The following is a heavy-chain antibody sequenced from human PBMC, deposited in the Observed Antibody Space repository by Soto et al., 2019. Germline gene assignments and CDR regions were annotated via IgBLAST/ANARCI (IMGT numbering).Heavy chain of an antibody. CDR2: INPSNGST. Sequence: GASVKVSCKASGYTFTSYYMHWVRQAPGQGLEWMGIINPSNGSTNYAQKFQGRVTMTSDTSTSTAYVELRSLRSDVTAVYYCARDVLPGTTSDYWGQGTLVTVSS. J-gene: IGHJ4*02. CDR1: GYTFTSYY. D-gene: IGHD4-17*01. CDR3: ARDVLPGTTSDY. V-gene: IGHV1-46*01.